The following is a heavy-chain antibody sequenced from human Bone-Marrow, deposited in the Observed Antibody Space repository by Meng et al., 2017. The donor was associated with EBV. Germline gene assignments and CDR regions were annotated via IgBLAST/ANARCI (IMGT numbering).Heavy chain of an antibody. Sequence: QVQLVQSGAEVKKPGASVKFSCKASGYTFTSYGISWVRQAPGQGLEWMGWISAYNGNTNYAQKLQGRVTMTTDTSTSTAYMELRSLRSDDTAVYYCARDPSTYYYDSSGYFYWGQGTLVTVSS. CDR3: ARDPSTYYYDSSGYFY. J-gene: IGHJ4*02. V-gene: IGHV1-18*01. CDR1: GYTFTSYG. D-gene: IGHD3-22*01. CDR2: ISAYNGNT.